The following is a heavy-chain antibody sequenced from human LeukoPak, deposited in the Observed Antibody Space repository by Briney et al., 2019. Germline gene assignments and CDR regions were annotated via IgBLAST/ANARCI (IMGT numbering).Heavy chain of an antibody. V-gene: IGHV3-11*06. CDR2: ISRSSSFI. CDR1: GGSFRGDY. CDR3: ARALYDSSGYYSHFDY. J-gene: IGHJ4*02. Sequence: LSLTCTVSGGSFRGDYYWAWIRQPPGKGLEWVSSISRSSSFIYYADSVKGRFTISRDNAKNSLYLQMNSLRAEDTAVYYCARALYDSSGYYSHFDYWGQGTLVTVSS. D-gene: IGHD3-22*01.